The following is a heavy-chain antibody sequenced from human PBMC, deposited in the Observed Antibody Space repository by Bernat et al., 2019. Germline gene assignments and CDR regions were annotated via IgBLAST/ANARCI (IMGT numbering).Heavy chain of an antibody. D-gene: IGHD6-13*01. CDR2: ISNDGRNK. Sequence: VQLLESGGGLVQSGGSLRLSCAASGFTFSSYGMSWVRQAPGKGLEWVAVISNDGRNKYYADSVKDRLTISRDNSQNTLYLQMNSLRVEDTAVYYCAKERDSSNWYGGGFDYWGQGTLVTVSS. J-gene: IGHJ4*02. V-gene: IGHV3-30*18. CDR3: AKERDSSNWYGGGFDY. CDR1: GFTFSSYG.